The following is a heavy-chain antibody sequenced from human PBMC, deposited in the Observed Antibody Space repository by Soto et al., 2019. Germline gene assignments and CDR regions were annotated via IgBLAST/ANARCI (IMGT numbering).Heavy chain of an antibody. D-gene: IGHD3-10*01. V-gene: IGHV1-18*01. CDR2: ISAYNGNT. CDR1: GYTFTSYG. CDR3: ARYCSGSYVRAFDI. J-gene: IGHJ3*02. Sequence: ASVKVSCKASGYTFTSYGISLVRQAPVQGLEWMGWISAYNGNTNYAQKLQGRVTMTTDTSTSTAYMELRSLRSDDTAVYYCARYCSGSYVRAFDIWCQGTMVTVSS.